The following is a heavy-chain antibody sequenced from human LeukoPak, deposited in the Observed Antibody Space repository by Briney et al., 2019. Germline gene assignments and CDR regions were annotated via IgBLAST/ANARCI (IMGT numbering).Heavy chain of an antibody. Sequence: PGGSLRLSCAASGFTFSSYAMSWVRQAPGKGLEWVSAISGSGGSTYYADSVKGRFTISRDNSKNTLYLQMNSLRAEDTAVYYCAKAEKTAYCGGDCYTDFDYWGQGTLVTVSS. CDR1: GFTFSSYA. D-gene: IGHD2-21*02. V-gene: IGHV3-23*01. CDR2: ISGSGGST. CDR3: AKAEKTAYCGGDCYTDFDY. J-gene: IGHJ4*02.